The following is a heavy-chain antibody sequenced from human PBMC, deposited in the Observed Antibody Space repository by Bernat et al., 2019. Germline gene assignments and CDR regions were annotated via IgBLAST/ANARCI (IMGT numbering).Heavy chain of an antibody. CDR3: ARDRRNYDFWSGYYYYYYGMDV. D-gene: IGHD3-3*01. J-gene: IGHJ6*02. Sequence: EVQLVESGGGLVQPGGSLRLSCAASGFTFSSYWMHWVRQAPGKGLVWVSRINSDGSSTSYADSVKGRFTISRDNAKNTLYLQMNSLRAEDTAVYDCARDRRNYDFWSGYYYYYYGMDVWGQGTTVTVSS. V-gene: IGHV3-74*01. CDR1: GFTFSSYW. CDR2: INSDGSST.